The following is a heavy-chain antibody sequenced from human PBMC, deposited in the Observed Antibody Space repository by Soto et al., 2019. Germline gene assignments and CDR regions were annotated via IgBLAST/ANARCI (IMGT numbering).Heavy chain of an antibody. CDR2: IIPMFGTA. D-gene: IGHD1-20*01. CDR1: GGTFSSYA. V-gene: IGHV1-69*12. CDR3: ARDDIGYNFRLYNWFDP. Sequence: QVQLVQSGAEVKKPGSSVKVSCKASGGTFSSYAISWVRQAPGQGLEWMGGIIPMFGTANYAQKLQGRVTISADESTSKAYMELSRLCSADTAVYYCARDDIGYNFRLYNWFDPWGQGTLVTVSS. J-gene: IGHJ5*02.